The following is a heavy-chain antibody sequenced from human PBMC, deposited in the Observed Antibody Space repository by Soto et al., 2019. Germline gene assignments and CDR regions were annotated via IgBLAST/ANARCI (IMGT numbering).Heavy chain of an antibody. J-gene: IGHJ6*02. Sequence: GGSLRLSCAASGFTFSSYAMSWVRQAPGKGLEWVSAISGSGGSTYYADSVKGRFTISRDNSKNTLYLQMSSLRAEDTAVYYCAKDQGYAPTYYYYGMDVWGQGATVTVSS. CDR2: ISGSGGST. D-gene: IGHD5-12*01. CDR3: AKDQGYAPTYYYYGMDV. CDR1: GFTFSSYA. V-gene: IGHV3-23*01.